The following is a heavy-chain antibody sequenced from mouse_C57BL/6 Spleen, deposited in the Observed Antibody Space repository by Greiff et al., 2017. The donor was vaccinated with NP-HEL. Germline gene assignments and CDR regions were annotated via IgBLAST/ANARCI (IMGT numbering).Heavy chain of an antibody. CDR2: IDPSDNYT. CDR1: GYTFTSYW. CDR3: ARRGSSYVGAMDY. V-gene: IGHV1-50*01. D-gene: IGHD1-1*01. J-gene: IGHJ4*01. Sequence: VQLPQPGAELVKPGASVKLSCKASGYTFTSYWMQWVKQRPGQGLEWIGEIDPSDNYTNYNQKFKGKATLTVDPSSSTAYMQLSSLTSEDSAVYYCARRGSSYVGAMDYWGQGTSVTVSS.